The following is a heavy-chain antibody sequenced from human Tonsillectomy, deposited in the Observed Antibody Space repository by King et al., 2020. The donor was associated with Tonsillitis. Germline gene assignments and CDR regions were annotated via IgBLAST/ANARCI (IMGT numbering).Heavy chain of an antibody. V-gene: IGHV4-34*01. CDR2: INHRGST. D-gene: IGHD6-6*01. Sequence: VQLQQWGAGLLRPSETLSLTCAVYGGSFSGYYWSWIRQPPGRGLEWIGEINHRGSTNYNPSLKSRVTISVDTSKNQFSLMLTSVTAADTAVYYCARAIAARPYYYYFYMDVWGKGTTVTVSS. CDR3: ARAIAARPYYYYFYMDV. CDR1: GGSFSGYY. J-gene: IGHJ6*03.